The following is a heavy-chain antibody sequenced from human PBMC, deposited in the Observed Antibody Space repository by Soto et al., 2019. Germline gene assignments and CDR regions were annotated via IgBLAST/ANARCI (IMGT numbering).Heavy chain of an antibody. D-gene: IGHD6-19*01. CDR2: TYYRSKWYN. Sequence: PSQTLSLTCFISVDSVSSNSAACNFIKQSPSRGLEWLGRTYYRSKWYNDYAVSVKSRITINPDTSKNQFSLQPNSVTPEDTAVYYCARDLGHSSGWNWFDPWGQGTLVTVSS. J-gene: IGHJ5*02. V-gene: IGHV6-1*01. CDR1: VDSVSSNSAA. CDR3: ARDLGHSSGWNWFDP.